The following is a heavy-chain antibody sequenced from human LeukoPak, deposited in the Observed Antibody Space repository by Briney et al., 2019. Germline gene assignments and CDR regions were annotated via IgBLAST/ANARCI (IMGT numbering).Heavy chain of an antibody. V-gene: IGHV2-5*01. CDR2: IYWNDDK. Sequence: SGPTLVNPTQTLTLTCTFSGISLSTSGVGVGWIRQPPGKALEWLALIYWNDDKRYSPSLKSRLTITKDTSKNQVVLTMTNMDPVDTATYYCAHRRAEYSSSWYDYWFDPWGQGTLVTVSS. J-gene: IGHJ5*02. CDR3: AHRRAEYSSSWYDYWFDP. CDR1: GISLSTSGVG. D-gene: IGHD6-13*01.